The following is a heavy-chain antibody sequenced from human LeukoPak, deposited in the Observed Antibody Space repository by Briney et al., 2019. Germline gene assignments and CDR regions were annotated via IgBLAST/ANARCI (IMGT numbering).Heavy chain of an antibody. D-gene: IGHD6-13*01. CDR3: ARDWVAAAGPYYYYYGMDV. J-gene: IGHJ6*02. CDR2: INPNSGGT. Sequence: GASVKVFCKASGYTFTGYYMHWVRQAPGQGLEWMGWINPNSGGTNYAQKFQGWVTMTRDTSISTAYMELSRLRSDDTAVYYCARDWVAAAGPYYYYYGMDVWGQGTTVTVSS. CDR1: GYTFTGYY. V-gene: IGHV1-2*04.